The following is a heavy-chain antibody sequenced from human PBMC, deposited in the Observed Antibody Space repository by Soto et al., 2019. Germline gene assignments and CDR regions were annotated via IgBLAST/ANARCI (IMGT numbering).Heavy chain of an antibody. V-gene: IGHV4-59*08. J-gene: IGHJ5*02. D-gene: IGHD2-15*01. CDR1: GGSINSYY. Sequence: SETLPLTCTVSGGSINSYYWSWIRQPPGKGLEWIGYIYYSGSTNYNPSLKSRVTISVDTSKNQFSLKLSSVTAADTAVYYCASTRYCSGGSCYDKGNWFDPWGQGTLVTVSS. CDR2: IYYSGST. CDR3: ASTRYCSGGSCYDKGNWFDP.